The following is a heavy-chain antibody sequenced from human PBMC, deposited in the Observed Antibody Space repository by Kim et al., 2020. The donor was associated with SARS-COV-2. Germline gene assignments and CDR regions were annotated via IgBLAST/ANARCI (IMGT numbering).Heavy chain of an antibody. V-gene: IGHV1-24*01. CDR2: FDPEDGET. CDR3: ATGITGTTCGYYYMDV. J-gene: IGHJ6*03. D-gene: IGHD1-7*01. CDR1: GYTLTELS. Sequence: ASVKVSCKVSGYTLTELSMHWVRQAPGKGLEWMGGFDPEDGETIYAQKFQGRVTMTEDTSTDTAYMELSSLRSEDTAVYYCATGITGTTCGYYYMDVWGKGTTVTVSS.